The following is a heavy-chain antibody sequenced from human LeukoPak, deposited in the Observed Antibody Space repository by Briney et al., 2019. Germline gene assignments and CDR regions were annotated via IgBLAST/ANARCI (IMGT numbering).Heavy chain of an antibody. CDR3: AKRTIVVVPAAIGDYYYYYMDV. J-gene: IGHJ6*03. V-gene: IGHV3-23*01. Sequence: GGSLRLSCAASGFTFSSYAMSWVRQAPGKGLEWVSAISGSGGSTYYADSVKGRFTISRDNSKNTLYLQMNSLRAEDTAVYYCAKRTIVVVPAAIGDYYYYYMDVWGKGTTVTVSS. CDR2: ISGSGGST. CDR1: GFTFSSYA. D-gene: IGHD2-2*02.